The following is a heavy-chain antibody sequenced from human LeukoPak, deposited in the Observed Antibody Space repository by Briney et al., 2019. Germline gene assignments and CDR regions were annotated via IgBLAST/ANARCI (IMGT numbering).Heavy chain of an antibody. CDR2: IYYSGST. Sequence: SETLSLTCAVYGGSFSGYYWSWIRQHPGKGLEWIGYIYYSGSTYYNPSLKSRVTISVDTSKNQFSLKLSSVTAADTAVYYCARDGPAYSSARGWFDPWGQGALVTVPS. J-gene: IGHJ5*02. V-gene: IGHV4-31*11. D-gene: IGHD6-25*01. CDR1: GGSFSGYY. CDR3: ARDGPAYSSARGWFDP.